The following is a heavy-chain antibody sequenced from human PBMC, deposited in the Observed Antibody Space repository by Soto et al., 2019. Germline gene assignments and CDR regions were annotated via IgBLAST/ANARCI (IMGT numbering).Heavy chain of an antibody. Sequence: GGSLRLSCAASGFTFSSYSMNWVRQAPGKGLEWVSSISSSSYIYYADSVKGRFTISRDNAKNSLYLQMNSLRAEDTAVYYCATYPRRSSSSSSGNYYYGMDVWGQGTTVTVSS. CDR1: GFTFSSYS. J-gene: IGHJ6*02. V-gene: IGHV3-21*01. CDR2: ISSSSYI. CDR3: ATYPRRSSSSSSGNYYYGMDV. D-gene: IGHD6-6*01.